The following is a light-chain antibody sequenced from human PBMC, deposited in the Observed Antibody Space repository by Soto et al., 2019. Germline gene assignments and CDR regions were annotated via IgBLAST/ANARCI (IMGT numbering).Light chain of an antibody. J-gene: IGKJ3*01. CDR2: RAS. V-gene: IGKV3-20*01. CDR1: QTISSSF. CDR3: HQFCSSPPDT. Sequence: EIVLTQSPGTLSLSPGERATLSCRASQTISSSFLAWYQQKPCQAPRLLIYRASRRAPGIPARFSGSGSWTDFTLTISRLETEYCAVDYCHQFCSSPPDTVGPGTKVEIK.